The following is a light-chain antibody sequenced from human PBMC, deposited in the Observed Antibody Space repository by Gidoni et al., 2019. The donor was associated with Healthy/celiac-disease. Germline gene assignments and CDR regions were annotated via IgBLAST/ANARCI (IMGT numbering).Light chain of an antibody. CDR3: SSYTSRSNYV. CDR2: EVS. CDR1: SSDVGGYNY. Sequence: QSALTQPASVSGSPGQSITISCTGTSSDVGGYNYVSWYQQHPGKAHKLMIYEVSNRPSGVSNRFSGSKSGNTASLTSSGLQAEDEADYYGSSYTSRSNYVFGTGTKVTVL. J-gene: IGLJ1*01. V-gene: IGLV2-14*01.